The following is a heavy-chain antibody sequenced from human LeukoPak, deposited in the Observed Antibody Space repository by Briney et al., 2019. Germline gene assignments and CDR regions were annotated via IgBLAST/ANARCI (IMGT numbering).Heavy chain of an antibody. V-gene: IGHV1-46*01. J-gene: IGHJ4*02. Sequence: ASVKVSCKASGYTFTSYYMHWVRQAPGQGLEWMGIINPSGGSTSYAQKFQGRVTMTRDTSTSTVYMELSSLRSEDTAVYYCARTGIQQTYLYYFDYWGQGTLVTVSS. CDR1: GYTFTSYY. CDR3: ARTGIQQTYLYYFDY. CDR2: INPSGGST. D-gene: IGHD5-18*01.